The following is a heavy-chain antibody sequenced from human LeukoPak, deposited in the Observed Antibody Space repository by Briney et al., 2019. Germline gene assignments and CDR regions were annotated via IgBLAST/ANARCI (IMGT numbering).Heavy chain of an antibody. J-gene: IGHJ3*02. D-gene: IGHD1-1*01. CDR1: GYTFTNYY. CDR2: NNPSGGST. Sequence: ASVKVSCKASGYTFTNYYVHWVRQAPGQGLEWMGINNPSGGSTSYAQKFQGRVTMTRDTSTSTVYMELSSLRSEDTAVYYCARAMRGTGGAFDIWGQGTMVTVSS. CDR3: ARAMRGTGGAFDI. V-gene: IGHV1-46*01.